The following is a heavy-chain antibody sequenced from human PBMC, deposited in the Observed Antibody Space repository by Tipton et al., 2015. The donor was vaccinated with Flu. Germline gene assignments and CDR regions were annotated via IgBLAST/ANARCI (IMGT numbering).Heavy chain of an antibody. J-gene: IGHJ4*02. CDR3: ARGRDDFWGGYSPFGY. D-gene: IGHD3-3*01. CDR2: IYHNGGT. V-gene: IGHV4-38-2*02. Sequence: PGLVKPSETLSLTCTVSGYSISSGYYWGWIRQPPGKGLEWIGSIYHNGGTYYSPSLKSRVAISEDTSKNQFSLKLTSVTAADTAVYYCARGRDDFWGGYSPFGYGGQGTLVTVSS. CDR1: GYSISSGYY.